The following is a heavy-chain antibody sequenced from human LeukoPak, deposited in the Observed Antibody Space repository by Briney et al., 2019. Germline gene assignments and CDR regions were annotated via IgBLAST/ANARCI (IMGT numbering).Heavy chain of an antibody. CDR2: IKEDGDKK. Sequence: GGSLRLSCAASGFTFGTYWMSWVRQAPGKGLEWVANIKEDGDKKYYTDSVKGRFTISRDNARNSLYLQMNSVRAEDTAVYYCARERGDWAAAGYWGQGTLVTVSS. CDR3: ARERGDWAAAGY. J-gene: IGHJ4*02. CDR1: GFTFGTYW. V-gene: IGHV3-7*01. D-gene: IGHD6-13*01.